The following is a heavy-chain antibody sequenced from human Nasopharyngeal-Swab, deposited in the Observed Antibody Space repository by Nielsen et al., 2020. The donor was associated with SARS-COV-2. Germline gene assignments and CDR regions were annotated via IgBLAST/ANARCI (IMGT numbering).Heavy chain of an antibody. CDR3: ARNAGSGTRQSWFDP. J-gene: IGHJ5*02. V-gene: IGHV3-33*01. D-gene: IGHD3-10*01. Sequence: VRQAPGKGLEWVANIWHDGSHENYVDSVKGRFTISRDNSKKTLYLQMNSLRAEDTATYYCARNAGSGTRQSWFDPRGQGTLVTVSS. CDR2: IWHDGSHE.